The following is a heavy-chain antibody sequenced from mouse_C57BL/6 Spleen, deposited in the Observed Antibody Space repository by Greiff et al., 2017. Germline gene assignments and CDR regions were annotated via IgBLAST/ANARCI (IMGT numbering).Heavy chain of an antibody. CDR2: ILPGGGST. Sequence: QVQLQQSGAELMKPGASVKLSCKATGYTFTGYWIEWVKQRPGHGLEWIGEILPGGGSTNYNEKFKGKATFTADTSANTAYMQLSSLTTEDSAIYYGARDVYYDYGGDAMNYWGQGTSVTVSS. CDR1: GYTFTGYW. D-gene: IGHD2-4*01. CDR3: ARDVYYDYGGDAMNY. V-gene: IGHV1-9*01. J-gene: IGHJ4*01.